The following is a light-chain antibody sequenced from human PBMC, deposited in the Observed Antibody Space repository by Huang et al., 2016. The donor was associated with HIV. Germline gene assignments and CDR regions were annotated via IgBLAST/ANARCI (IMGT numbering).Light chain of an antibody. CDR1: QSVLYSLSKKKY. CDR3: LQYYSVPQT. V-gene: IGKV4-1*01. CDR2: GAT. Sequence: DIVMTQSPDSLAVSPGERATINCKSSQSVLYSLSKKKYLAWFQQKPGRPPKLRIYGATTRESGVPDRFSGSGSGTDFTLTINNLQAEDVAVYFCLQYYSVPQTFGHGTKVEI. J-gene: IGKJ1*01.